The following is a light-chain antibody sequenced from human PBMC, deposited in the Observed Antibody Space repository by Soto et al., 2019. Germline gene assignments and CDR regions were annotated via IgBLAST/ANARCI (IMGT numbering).Light chain of an antibody. Sequence: QSVLTQPPSASGTPGQRATISCSGSSSKIGSNTVNWYQQLPGTAPKLLIYSNNQRPSGVPDRFSGSKSGTSASLAISGLQSEDEADYYCAAWDDSLNAHNYVFGTGTKVTVL. CDR3: AAWDDSLNAHNYV. CDR1: SSKIGSNT. V-gene: IGLV1-44*01. J-gene: IGLJ1*01. CDR2: SNN.